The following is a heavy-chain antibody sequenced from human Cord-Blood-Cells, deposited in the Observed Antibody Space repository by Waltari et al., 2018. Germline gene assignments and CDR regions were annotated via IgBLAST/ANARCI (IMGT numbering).Heavy chain of an antibody. Sequence: QVQLQQWGAGLLKPSETLSLTCAVYGGSFSGYSWSWIRQPPGKGLEWIGEINHSGSTNYNPSLKSRVTIAVDTSKNQFSLKLSSVTAAYTAVYYCARGGGSYYNWFDPWGQGTLVTVSS. J-gene: IGHJ5*02. CDR1: GGSFSGYS. D-gene: IGHD1-26*01. CDR3: ARGGGSYYNWFDP. CDR2: INHSGST. V-gene: IGHV4-34*01.